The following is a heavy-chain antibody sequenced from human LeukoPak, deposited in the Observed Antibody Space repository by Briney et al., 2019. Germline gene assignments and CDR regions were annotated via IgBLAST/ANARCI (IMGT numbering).Heavy chain of an antibody. CDR2: IRGSGGST. CDR3: AKMGIAAVSDY. V-gene: IGHV3-23*01. Sequence: PGRSLRLSCAASRFTFSSHAMSWVRQAPRKGLEWVSAIRGSGGSTYYAESVKGRFTISRDNSKNTLYLQMNSLRAEDTAVYYCAKMGIAAVSDYWGQGTLVTVSS. D-gene: IGHD6-13*01. J-gene: IGHJ4*02. CDR1: RFTFSSHA.